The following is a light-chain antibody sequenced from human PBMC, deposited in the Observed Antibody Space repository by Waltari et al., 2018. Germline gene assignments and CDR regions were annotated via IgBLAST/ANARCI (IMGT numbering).Light chain of an antibody. CDR3: QQYNSGTLT. Sequence: DIQLTQSPSTLSASVGDRVTLTCRASKSLNNWLAWYQQRPGKAPKYRIFKASNLAFGVPSRFSGSGSGTVFTLTISSLQPDDFATYYCQQYNSGTLTFGGGTKVEIK. V-gene: IGKV1-5*03. J-gene: IGKJ4*01. CDR2: KAS. CDR1: KSLNNW.